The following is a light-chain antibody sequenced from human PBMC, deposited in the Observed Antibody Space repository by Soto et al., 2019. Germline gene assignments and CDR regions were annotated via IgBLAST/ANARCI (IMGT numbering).Light chain of an antibody. CDR1: SSDGGGYNY. V-gene: IGLV2-14*01. Sequence: QSVLTQPASVSGSPGQSITISCTGTSSDGGGYNYVSWYQQHPGKAPKLMIYEVSNRPSGVSNRFSGSKSGNTASLTISGLQPEDEADYHCSSYSSGSTLYVFGSGTKVTVL. J-gene: IGLJ1*01. CDR3: SSYSSGSTLYV. CDR2: EVS.